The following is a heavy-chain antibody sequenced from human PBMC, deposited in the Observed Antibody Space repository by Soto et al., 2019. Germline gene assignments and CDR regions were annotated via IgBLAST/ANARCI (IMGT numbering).Heavy chain of an antibody. V-gene: IGHV4-59*01. CDR2: IYYSGST. CDR3: AGEGYNSVY. Sequence: SETLSLTCTVSGGSISSYYWSWIRQPPGKGLEWIGYIYYSGSTNYNPSLKSRVTISVDTSKNQFSLKLSSVTAADTAVYYCAGEGYNSVYCGQGTMVSVSS. CDR1: GGSISSYY. J-gene: IGHJ1*01. D-gene: IGHD5-12*01.